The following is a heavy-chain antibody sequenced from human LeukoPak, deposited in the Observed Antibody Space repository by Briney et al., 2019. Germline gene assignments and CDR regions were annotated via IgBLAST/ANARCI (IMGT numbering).Heavy chain of an antibody. CDR2: IYYSGST. CDR1: GGSISSSSYY. Sequence: SETLSLTCTVSGGSISSSSYYWGWIRQPPGKGLEWIGSIYYSGSTYYNPSLKSRATISVDTSKNQFSLKLSSVTAADTAVYYCAILGYCSGGSCPFDYWGQGTLVTVSS. V-gene: IGHV4-39*01. CDR3: AILGYCSGGSCPFDY. D-gene: IGHD2-15*01. J-gene: IGHJ4*02.